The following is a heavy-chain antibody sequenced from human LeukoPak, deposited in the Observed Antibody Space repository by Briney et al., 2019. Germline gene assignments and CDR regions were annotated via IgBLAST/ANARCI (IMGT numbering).Heavy chain of an antibody. CDR2: IYTSGST. Sequence: SETLSLTCTVSGGSISTFYWSWIRQPPGKGLEWIGYIYTSGSTNYNPSLKSRVTISVDTSKNQFSLKLSSVTAANTAVYYCARHCSSSSCPSDYWGQGTLVTVSS. V-gene: IGHV4-4*08. CDR1: GGSISTFY. CDR3: ARHCSSSSCPSDY. J-gene: IGHJ4*02. D-gene: IGHD2-2*01.